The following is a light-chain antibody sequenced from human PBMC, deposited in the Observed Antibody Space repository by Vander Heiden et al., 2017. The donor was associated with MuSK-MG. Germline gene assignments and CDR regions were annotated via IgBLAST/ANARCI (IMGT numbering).Light chain of an antibody. CDR3: EAWDDSLSGPV. Sequence: QSVLTQPPSASGTPGQRVTISCSGSSSNIGSNTVNWYQQLPGTAPKLLIYRNNQRPSGVPDRFSGSKSGTSASLAISGLQSEDEADYYCEAWDDSLSGPVFGGGTKLTVL. CDR1: SSNIGSNT. V-gene: IGLV1-44*01. J-gene: IGLJ2*01. CDR2: RNN.